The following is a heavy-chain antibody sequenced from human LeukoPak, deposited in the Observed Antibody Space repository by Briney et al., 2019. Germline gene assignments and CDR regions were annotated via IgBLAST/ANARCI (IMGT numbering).Heavy chain of an antibody. D-gene: IGHD2-2*01. Sequence: SVKVSCKASGGTFSSYAISWVRQAPGQGLEWMGGIIPIFGTASYAQKFQGRVTITTDESTSTAYMELSSLRSEDTAVYYCARVGSYCSSISCYDNWFDPWGQGTLVTVSS. J-gene: IGHJ5*02. CDR2: IIPIFGTA. CDR1: GGTFSSYA. CDR3: ARVGSYCSSISCYDNWFDP. V-gene: IGHV1-69*05.